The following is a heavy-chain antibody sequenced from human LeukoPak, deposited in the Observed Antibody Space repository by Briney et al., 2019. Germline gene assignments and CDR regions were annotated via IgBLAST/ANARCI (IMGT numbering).Heavy chain of an antibody. Sequence: ASVKVSCKASGYTFTGYYMHWVRQAPGQGLEWMGWINPNSGGTNYAQKFQGRFTMTRDTSISTAYMELSRLRSDDAAVYYCASTYYCGGDCYYDAFDIWGQGTMVTVSS. CDR2: INPNSGGT. J-gene: IGHJ3*02. V-gene: IGHV1-2*02. CDR3: ASTYYCGGDCYYDAFDI. D-gene: IGHD2-21*02. CDR1: GYTFTGYY.